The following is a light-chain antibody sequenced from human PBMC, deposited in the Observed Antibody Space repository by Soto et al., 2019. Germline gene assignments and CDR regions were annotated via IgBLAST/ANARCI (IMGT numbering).Light chain of an antibody. V-gene: IGLV3-21*04. CDR3: QVWDRRSLVV. CDR2: YDS. J-gene: IGLJ2*01. Sequence: SYELTQPPSVSVAPGKTARITCGGNNIGSKSVHWYQQKPSQAPVLVIYYDSDRPSGIPERFSGSNSGDTATLTISGVEAGDESDYYCQVWDRRSLVVFGGGTNVTVL. CDR1: NIGSKS.